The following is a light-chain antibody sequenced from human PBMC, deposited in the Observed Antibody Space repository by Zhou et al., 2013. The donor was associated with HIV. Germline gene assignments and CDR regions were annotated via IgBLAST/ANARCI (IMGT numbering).Light chain of an antibody. V-gene: IGKV1-39*01. J-gene: IGKJ5*01. CDR2: AAS. Sequence: DIQMTQSPSSLSASVGDRVTITCRASQSISTYLHWYQQKPGKAPNLLIHAASSLQSGVPSRFSGSGSGADFTLTIDSLQPEDCATYYCLQHNTYPFTFGQGTRLDIK. CDR3: LQHNTYPFT. CDR1: QSISTY.